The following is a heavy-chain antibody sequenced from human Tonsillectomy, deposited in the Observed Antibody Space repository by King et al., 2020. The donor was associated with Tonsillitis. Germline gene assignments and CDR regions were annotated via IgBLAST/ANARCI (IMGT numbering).Heavy chain of an antibody. Sequence: EVQLVESGGGLVQPGGSLRLSCVASEFTFSEYWMTWIRQAPGEVLEWVANIKGDGSVKYYVYSVEGRFTISRDNADSSLFLRMNSLRAEDTAMYYCVRDRNYHDRRVYYDVLDVWGPGTMVTVSS. V-gene: IGHV3-7*01. D-gene: IGHD3-22*01. J-gene: IGHJ3*01. CDR2: IKGDGSVK. CDR3: VRDRNYHDRRVYYDVLDV. CDR1: EFTFSEYW.